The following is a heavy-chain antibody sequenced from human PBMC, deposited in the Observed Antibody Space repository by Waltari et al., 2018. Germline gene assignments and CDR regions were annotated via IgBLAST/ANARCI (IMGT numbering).Heavy chain of an antibody. J-gene: IGHJ4*02. D-gene: IGHD1-26*01. V-gene: IGHV1-2*06. CDR3: ARDSGRSGLRDY. CDR2: INPNSGGT. Sequence: QVQLVQSGAEVKKPGASVKVSCKASGSTFTGSYLHGVRQAPGQGLEWMGRINPNSGGTNYAQKFQGRVTMTRDTSISTAYMELSRLRSDYTAVYYCARDSGRSGLRDYWGQGTLVTVSS. CDR1: GSTFTGSY.